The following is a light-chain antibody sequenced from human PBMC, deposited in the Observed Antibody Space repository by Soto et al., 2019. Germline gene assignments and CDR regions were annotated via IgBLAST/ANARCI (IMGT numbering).Light chain of an antibody. V-gene: IGKV3-15*01. J-gene: IGKJ5*01. Sequence: PGQRATLSCRASQSVRNNYLAWYQQKPGQTPRLLIYGASSRATGVPARFSGSGSGTEFTLTISSLQSEDFAVYYCQQYNNWPRTFGQGTRLEI. CDR2: GAS. CDR3: QQYNNWPRT. CDR1: QSVRNN.